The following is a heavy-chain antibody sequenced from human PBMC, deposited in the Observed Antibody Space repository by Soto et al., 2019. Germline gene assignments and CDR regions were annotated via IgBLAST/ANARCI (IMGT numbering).Heavy chain of an antibody. CDR2: MNPNSGNT. CDR1: GYTFTSYD. V-gene: IGHV1-8*01. CDR3: ARRPAAIGFWFDP. J-gene: IGHJ5*02. D-gene: IGHD2-2*02. Sequence: ASVKVSCKASGYTFTSYDINWVRQATGQGLEWMGWMNPNSGNTGYAQKFQGRVTMTRNTSISTAYMELSSLRSEDTAVYYCARRPAAIGFWFDPWGQGTLVTVSS.